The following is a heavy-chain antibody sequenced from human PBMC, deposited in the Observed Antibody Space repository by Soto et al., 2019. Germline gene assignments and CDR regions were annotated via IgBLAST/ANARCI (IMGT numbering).Heavy chain of an antibody. J-gene: IGHJ4*02. D-gene: IGHD1-7*01. CDR2: ISYDGSNK. Sequence: GGSLRLSCAASGFTFSSYGMHWVRQAPGKGLEWVAVISYDGSNKYYADSVKGRFTISRDNSKNRLYLQMNSLRAEDTAVYYCAKDRGLELLRYWGQGTLVTVSS. CDR3: AKDRGLELLRY. CDR1: GFTFSSYG. V-gene: IGHV3-30*18.